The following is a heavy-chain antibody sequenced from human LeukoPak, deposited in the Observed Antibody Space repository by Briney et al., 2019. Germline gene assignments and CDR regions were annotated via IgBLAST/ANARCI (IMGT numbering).Heavy chain of an antibody. Sequence: SETLSLTCAVSGYSISSGYYWGWIRQPPGKRLEWIGGIYHSGSTYYNPSLKSRVTISVDTSKNQFSLKLSSVTAADTAVYYCARDRDLSGGMDVWGKGTTVTVSS. J-gene: IGHJ6*04. V-gene: IGHV4-38-2*02. D-gene: IGHD3-10*01. CDR1: GYSISSGYY. CDR3: ARDRDLSGGMDV. CDR2: IYHSGST.